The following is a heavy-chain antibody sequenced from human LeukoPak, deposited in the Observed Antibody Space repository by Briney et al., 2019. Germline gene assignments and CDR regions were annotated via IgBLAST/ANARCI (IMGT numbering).Heavy chain of an antibody. V-gene: IGHV4-39*07. Sequence: PSETLSLTCTVSGGSISSSSYYWGWIRQPPGKGLEWIGSIYYSGSTYYNPSLKSRVTISVDTSKNQFSLKLSSVTAADTAVYYCARDPIYNYVWGSYRYEGGDYWGQGTLVTVSS. CDR2: IYYSGST. D-gene: IGHD3-16*02. CDR3: ARDPIYNYVWGSYRYEGGDY. CDR1: GGSISSSSYY. J-gene: IGHJ4*02.